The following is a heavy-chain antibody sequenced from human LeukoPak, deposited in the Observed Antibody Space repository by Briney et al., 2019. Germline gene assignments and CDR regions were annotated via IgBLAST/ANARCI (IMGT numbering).Heavy chain of an antibody. Sequence: PGGSLRLSCAASGFTFSSYSMNWVRQAPGKVLEWVSSISSSSSYIYYADSVKGRFTISRDNAKNSLYLQMNSLRAEDTAVYYCARVDSSGYYLVGACDIWGQGTMVTVSS. CDR1: GFTFSSYS. D-gene: IGHD3-22*01. J-gene: IGHJ3*02. V-gene: IGHV3-21*01. CDR3: ARVDSSGYYLVGACDI. CDR2: ISSSSSYI.